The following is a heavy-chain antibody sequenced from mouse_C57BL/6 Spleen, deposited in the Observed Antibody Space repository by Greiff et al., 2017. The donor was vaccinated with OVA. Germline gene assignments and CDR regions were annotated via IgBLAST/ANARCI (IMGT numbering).Heavy chain of an antibody. CDR1: GYTFTSYW. V-gene: IGHV1-69*01. J-gene: IGHJ2*01. CDR2: IDPSDSYT. D-gene: IGHD1-1*02. Sequence: QVQLQQPGAELVMPGASVKLSCKASGYTFTSYWMHWVKQRPGQGLEWIGEIDPSDSYTNYNQKFKGKSTLTVDKSSSTAYMQLSSLTSEDSAVYYCGSVGGSFGYWGQGTTLTVSS. CDR3: GSVGGSFGY.